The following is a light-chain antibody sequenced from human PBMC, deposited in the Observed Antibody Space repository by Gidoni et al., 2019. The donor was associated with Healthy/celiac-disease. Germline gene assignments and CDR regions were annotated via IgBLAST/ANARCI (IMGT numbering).Light chain of an antibody. CDR2: STF. CDR3: QQYGRSPPLT. Sequence: ELVWTQSPGTLTLCPGERATLCCSASQSIISSYLAWYQQKPGQAPRPLIFSTFNRATGIPDRFSGSGSGTDFTLTITSLEPEDFAVYYCQQYGRSPPLTFGQGTKVEIK. J-gene: IGKJ1*01. V-gene: IGKV3-20*01. CDR1: QSIISSY.